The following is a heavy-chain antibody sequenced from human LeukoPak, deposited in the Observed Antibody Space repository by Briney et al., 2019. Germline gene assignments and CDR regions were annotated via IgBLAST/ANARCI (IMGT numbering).Heavy chain of an antibody. Sequence: ASVKVSCKASGYTFTSYAMNWVRQAPGQGLEWMGWINTHTGNPTYAQGFTGRFVFSLDTSVSTAYLQISSLKAEDTAVYYCARVAWGSRKGDFDHWGQGTLVTVSS. CDR3: ARVAWGSRKGDFDH. J-gene: IGHJ4*02. V-gene: IGHV7-4-1*02. CDR2: INTHTGNP. D-gene: IGHD7-27*01. CDR1: GYTFTSYA.